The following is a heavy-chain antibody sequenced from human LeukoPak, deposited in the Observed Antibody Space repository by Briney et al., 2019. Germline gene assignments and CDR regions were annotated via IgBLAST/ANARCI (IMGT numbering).Heavy chain of an antibody. CDR1: GGSISSYY. Sequence: SETLSLTCTVSGGSISSYYWSWIRQPPGKGLEWIGYIYYSGSTNYNPSLKSRVTISVDTSKNQFSLKLSSVTAADTAVYYCARAYSGSYPPFDNWGQGALLTVSS. J-gene: IGHJ4*02. CDR3: ARAYSGSYPPFDN. D-gene: IGHD1-26*01. CDR2: IYYSGST. V-gene: IGHV4-59*01.